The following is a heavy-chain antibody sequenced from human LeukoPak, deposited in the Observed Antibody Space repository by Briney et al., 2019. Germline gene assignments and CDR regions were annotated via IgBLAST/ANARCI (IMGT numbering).Heavy chain of an antibody. Sequence: PSETLSLTCTVSGGSVSSYYWSWIRQPPGKGLEWIGYIYYSGSTNYNPSLKSRATISVDTSKNQFSLKLSSVTAADTAVFYCARGGVGVTTRYWGQGTLVTVSS. D-gene: IGHD1-26*01. CDR2: IYYSGST. V-gene: IGHV4-59*02. CDR3: ARGGVGVTTRY. CDR1: GGSVSSYY. J-gene: IGHJ4*02.